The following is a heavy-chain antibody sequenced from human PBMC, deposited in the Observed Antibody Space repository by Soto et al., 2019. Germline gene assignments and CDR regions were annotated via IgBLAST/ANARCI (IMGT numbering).Heavy chain of an antibody. CDR1: GFSLSTSGVG. Sequence: QITLKESGPTLVKPTQTLTLTCTFSGFSLSTSGVGVGWIRQPPGKALEWLALIYWDDDKRYSPSLKSRLTITKDTSKNQVVLTMTNMDPFDTATYYCAHFHTYYYDSSGYKTDDYWGQGTLVTVSS. J-gene: IGHJ4*02. D-gene: IGHD3-22*01. CDR2: IYWDDDK. CDR3: AHFHTYYYDSSGYKTDDY. V-gene: IGHV2-5*02.